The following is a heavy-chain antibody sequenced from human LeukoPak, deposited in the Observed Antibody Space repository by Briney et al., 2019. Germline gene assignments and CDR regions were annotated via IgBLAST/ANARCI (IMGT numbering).Heavy chain of an antibody. V-gene: IGHV3-23*01. Sequence: PGGSLRLSCAVSGFTFSSYAMSWVRQAPGKGLEWVSTFSNSATGTYYADSVKGRFTISRDTSKNTLYLQMNSLRAEDTAVYYCASRPWQPRQPVYYFNYWGQGTLVTVSS. D-gene: IGHD1-1*01. J-gene: IGHJ4*02. CDR1: GFTFSSYA. CDR2: FSNSATGT. CDR3: ASRPWQPRQPVYYFNY.